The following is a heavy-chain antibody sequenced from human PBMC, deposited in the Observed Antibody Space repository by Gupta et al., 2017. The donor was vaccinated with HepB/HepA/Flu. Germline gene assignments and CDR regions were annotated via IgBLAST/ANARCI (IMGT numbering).Heavy chain of an antibody. CDR2: IIPIFGTA. CDR1: GGTFSSYA. Sequence: QVQLVQSGAEVKKPGSSVKVSCKASGGTFSSYAVSWVRQAPGQGLEWMGGIIPIFGTANYAQKFQGRVTITADKSTSTAYMELSSLRSEDTAVYYCASSKGGDFNYYDSLMWFDPWGQGTLVTVSS. V-gene: IGHV1-69*06. J-gene: IGHJ5*02. CDR3: ASSKGGDFNYYDSLMWFDP. D-gene: IGHD3-22*01.